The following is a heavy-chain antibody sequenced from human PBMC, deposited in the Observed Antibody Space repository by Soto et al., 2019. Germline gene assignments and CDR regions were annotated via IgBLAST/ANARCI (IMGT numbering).Heavy chain of an antibody. J-gene: IGHJ4*02. CDR2: INHSGST. D-gene: IGHD2-21*02. CDR1: GGSFSGYY. CDR3: ARGEVVTAHDY. Sequence: SETLSLTCAVYGGSFSGYYWSWIRQPPGKGLEWIGEINHSGSTNYNPSLKSRVTISVDTSKNQFSLKLSSVTAADTAVYYCARGEVVTAHDYWGQGALVTVSS. V-gene: IGHV4-34*01.